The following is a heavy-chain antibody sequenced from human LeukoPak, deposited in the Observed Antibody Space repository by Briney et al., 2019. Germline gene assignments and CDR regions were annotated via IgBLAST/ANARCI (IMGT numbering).Heavy chain of an antibody. D-gene: IGHD1-26*01. V-gene: IGHV4-38-2*02. J-gene: IGHJ3*02. CDR2: IYHSGST. CDR1: GYSISSGYY. Sequence: SETLSLTCTVSGYSISSGYYWGWIRQPPGKGLEWIGSIYHSGSTYYNPSLKSRVTISVDTSKNQFSLKLSSVTAADTAVYYCARTGSYYWGLAFDIWGQGTMVTVSS. CDR3: ARTGSYYWGLAFDI.